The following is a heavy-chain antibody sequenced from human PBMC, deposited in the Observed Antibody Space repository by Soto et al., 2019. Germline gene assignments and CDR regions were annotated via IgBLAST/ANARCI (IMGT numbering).Heavy chain of an antibody. CDR3: ARHFGTVAASYYFDH. Sequence: XSVKVSCKASTYTVTSYGSPLVRQAPGQGLEWMGWISAYNGNTNYSQTLQGRVTMTTDTSTTTAYMELRSLRSDDTAVYFCARHFGTVAASYYFDHWGQGTLVTVSS. J-gene: IGHJ4*02. D-gene: IGHD6-25*01. CDR1: TYTVTSYG. CDR2: ISAYNGNT. V-gene: IGHV1-18*01.